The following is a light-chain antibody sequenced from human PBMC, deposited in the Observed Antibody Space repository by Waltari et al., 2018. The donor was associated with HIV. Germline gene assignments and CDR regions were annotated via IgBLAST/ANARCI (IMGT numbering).Light chain of an antibody. CDR2: WAT. CDR1: QTVLYSSNKKNF. J-gene: IGKJ2*01. CDR3: PQYYSTPYT. Sequence: DIVMTQSPDSLAVPPGERATITCNSSQTVLYSSNKKNFLSWYQQKPGQPPKLLISWATDGASGVPDRFSGNGSGTDFTLTGSSLQAEDVALYYCPQYYSTPYTFGRGTKV. V-gene: IGKV4-1*01.